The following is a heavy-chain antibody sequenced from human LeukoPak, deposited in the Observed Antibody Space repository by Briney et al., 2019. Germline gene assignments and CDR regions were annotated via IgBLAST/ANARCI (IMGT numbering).Heavy chain of an antibody. D-gene: IGHD3-3*01. Sequence: VASMKVSCKASGYTFTGYYMHWVRQAPGQGLEWMGWINPNSGGTNYAQKFQGRITMTRDTSISTVYMELNSLRSDDTAVYYCARGVTIFGVVIIDPTIPYYYYYMDVWGKGTTVTVSS. J-gene: IGHJ6*03. CDR1: GYTFTGYY. V-gene: IGHV1-2*02. CDR2: INPNSGGT. CDR3: ARGVTIFGVVIIDPTIPYYYYYMDV.